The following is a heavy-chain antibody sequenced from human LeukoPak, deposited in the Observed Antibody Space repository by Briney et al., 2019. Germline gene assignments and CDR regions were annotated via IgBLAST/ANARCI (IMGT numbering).Heavy chain of an antibody. Sequence: GGSLRLSCAASGVTVSSNYMSWVRQAPGKGLEWVSVIYSGGSTYYADSVKGRFTISRDNSKNTLYLQMNSLRAEDTVVYYCARVDSYGYWFDPWGQGTLVTVSS. J-gene: IGHJ5*02. CDR1: GVTVSSNY. D-gene: IGHD5-18*01. V-gene: IGHV3-66*01. CDR2: IYSGGST. CDR3: ARVDSYGYWFDP.